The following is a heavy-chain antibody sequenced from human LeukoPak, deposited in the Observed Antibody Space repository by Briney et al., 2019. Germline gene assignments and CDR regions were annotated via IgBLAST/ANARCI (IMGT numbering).Heavy chain of an antibody. Sequence: SETLSLTCAVYGGSFSGYYWNWIRQPPGKGLEWIGEINHSGSTNYNPFLKSRVTISVDTSKNQFSLKLRSVTAADTAVYYCARVPVGFGELSLLFDYWGQGTLVTVSS. V-gene: IGHV4-34*01. D-gene: IGHD3-10*01. CDR2: INHSGST. CDR3: ARVPVGFGELSLLFDY. J-gene: IGHJ4*02. CDR1: GGSFSGYY.